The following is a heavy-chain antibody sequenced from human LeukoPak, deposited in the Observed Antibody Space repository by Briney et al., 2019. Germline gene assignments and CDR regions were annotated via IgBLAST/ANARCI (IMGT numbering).Heavy chain of an antibody. CDR2: ISSSGSTI. CDR3: ARGRANWGYTFDY. J-gene: IGHJ4*02. CDR1: GFTFGSYE. D-gene: IGHD7-27*01. Sequence: PGGSLRRSCAAPGFTFGSYEMNWVRQAPGKGLEWVSYISSSGSTIYYADSVKGRFTISRDNAKNSLYLQMNSLRAEDTAVYYCARGRANWGYTFDYWGQGTLVTVSS. V-gene: IGHV3-48*03.